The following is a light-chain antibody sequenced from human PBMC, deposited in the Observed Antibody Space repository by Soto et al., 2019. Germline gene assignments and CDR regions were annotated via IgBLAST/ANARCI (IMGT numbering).Light chain of an antibody. CDR1: QSIALS. V-gene: IGKV1-39*01. J-gene: IGKJ5*01. CDR3: QQSFRSPIT. Sequence: DIQMTQSPSSLSASVGDTVTMTCRASQSIALSVNWYQQKPGKAPNLLIYVAFTLESGVPSRFSGSGSGTEFTLTIRSLQPEDFATYYCQQSFRSPITFGQGTRLE. CDR2: VAF.